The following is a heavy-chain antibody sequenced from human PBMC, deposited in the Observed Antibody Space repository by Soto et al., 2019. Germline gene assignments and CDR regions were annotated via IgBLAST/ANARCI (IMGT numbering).Heavy chain of an antibody. D-gene: IGHD3-3*01. CDR2: IIPIFGTA. CDR1: GGTFSSYA. J-gene: IGHJ5*02. Sequence: QVQLVRSGAEVKKPGSSVKVSCKASGGTFSSYAISWVRQAPGQGLEWMGGIIPIFGTANYAQKFQGRVTITADESTSTAYMELSSLRSEDTAVYYCATLTYDFWSGYSRNWFDPWGQGTLVTVSS. CDR3: ATLTYDFWSGYSRNWFDP. V-gene: IGHV1-69*01.